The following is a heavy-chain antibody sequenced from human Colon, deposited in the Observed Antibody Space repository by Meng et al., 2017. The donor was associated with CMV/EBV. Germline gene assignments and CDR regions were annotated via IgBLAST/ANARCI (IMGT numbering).Heavy chain of an antibody. CDR3: ARELYAGGITATGDS. J-gene: IGHJ4*02. D-gene: IGHD6-13*01. Sequence: GESLKISCAASGSSFSNSWMIWVRRAPGKGLEWVAKTNEDGSDKYYVDSVKGRFTIFRDNAKNSVYLQMNSLRAEDTAIYYCARELYAGGITATGDSWGQGTLVTVSS. CDR2: TNEDGSDK. CDR1: GSSFSNSW. V-gene: IGHV3-7*03.